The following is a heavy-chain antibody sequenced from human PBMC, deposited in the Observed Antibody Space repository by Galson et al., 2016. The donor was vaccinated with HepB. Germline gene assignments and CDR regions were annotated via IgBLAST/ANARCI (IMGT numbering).Heavy chain of an antibody. CDR3: ATWLSHHFDY. V-gene: IGHV3-23*01. CDR2: IDGPTPNT. D-gene: IGHD6-19*01. J-gene: IGHJ4*02. Sequence: SLRLSCAASGFTFRHYALSWVRQAPGKGLEWVSHIDGPTPNTHYADSVRGRFSIYRDNSRDTLYLQMDSQTAEDSAIYYCATWLSHHFDYWGQGTLVTVSS. CDR1: GFTFRHYA.